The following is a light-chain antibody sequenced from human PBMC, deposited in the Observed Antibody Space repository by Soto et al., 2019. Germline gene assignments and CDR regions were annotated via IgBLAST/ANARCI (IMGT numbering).Light chain of an antibody. V-gene: IGKV3-15*01. Sequence: IALTQYPCTLSLSPGERATLSCRASQRVSSDFAWYQQKPGQAPRLLIXATSTRATGIPAAFSGSGSGTEFTLTISSLQSEECAVYFCQKYENWQRTFGGGT. CDR2: ATS. J-gene: IGKJ4*01. CDR3: QKYENWQRT. CDR1: QRVSSD.